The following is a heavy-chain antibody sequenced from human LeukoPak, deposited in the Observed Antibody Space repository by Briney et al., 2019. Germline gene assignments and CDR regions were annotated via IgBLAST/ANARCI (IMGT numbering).Heavy chain of an antibody. Sequence: GGSLRLSCVASGFTFSSYGMHWVRQAPGKGLEWVALIRYDGSNKYYADSVKGRFTISRDNSKNTLYLRMNSLRADDTAVYYCAKDGGTHFDHWGQGTLVTVSS. J-gene: IGHJ4*02. CDR2: IRYDGSNK. CDR1: GFTFSSYG. D-gene: IGHD1-26*01. CDR3: AKDGGTHFDH. V-gene: IGHV3-30*02.